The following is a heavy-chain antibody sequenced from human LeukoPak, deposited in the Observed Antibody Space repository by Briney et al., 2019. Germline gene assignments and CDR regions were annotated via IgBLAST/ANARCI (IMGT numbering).Heavy chain of an antibody. CDR1: GYTFTSYA. J-gene: IGHJ4*02. Sequence: ASVKVSCKASGYTFTSYAMNWVRQAPGQGLEWMGWINANTGNPTYAQGFTGRFVFSLDTSVSTAYLQICSLKAEDTAVYYCARDRITMVRGVSPSLGYWGQGTLVTVSS. D-gene: IGHD3-10*01. CDR2: INANTGNP. V-gene: IGHV7-4-1*01. CDR3: ARDRITMVRGVSPSLGY.